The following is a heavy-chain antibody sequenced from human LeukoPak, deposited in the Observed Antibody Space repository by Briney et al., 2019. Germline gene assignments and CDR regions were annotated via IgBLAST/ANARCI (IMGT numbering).Heavy chain of an antibody. D-gene: IGHD3-22*01. CDR1: GGSISSYY. Sequence: SETLSLTCTVSGGSISSYYWSWIRQPPGKGLEWMGYIYYSGSTNYNPSLKSRVTISVDTSKNQFSLKLSSVNAADTAVYYCARDYYDSSGYVAYRYFDYWGQGTLVTVSS. CDR2: IYYSGST. V-gene: IGHV4-59*01. J-gene: IGHJ4*02. CDR3: ARDYYDSSGYVAYRYFDY.